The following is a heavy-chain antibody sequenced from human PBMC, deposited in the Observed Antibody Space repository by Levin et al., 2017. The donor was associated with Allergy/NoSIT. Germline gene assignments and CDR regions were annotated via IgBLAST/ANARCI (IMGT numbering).Heavy chain of an antibody. CDR3: ARDTRITMVQGVPAGY. CDR1: GYTFTSYG. Sequence: PGESLKISCKASGYTFTSYGISWVRQAPGQGLEWMGWISAYNGNTNYAQKLQGRVTMTTDTSTSTAYMELRSLRSDDTAVYYCARDTRITMVQGVPAGYWGQGTLVTVSS. V-gene: IGHV1-18*01. D-gene: IGHD3-10*01. CDR2: ISAYNGNT. J-gene: IGHJ4*02.